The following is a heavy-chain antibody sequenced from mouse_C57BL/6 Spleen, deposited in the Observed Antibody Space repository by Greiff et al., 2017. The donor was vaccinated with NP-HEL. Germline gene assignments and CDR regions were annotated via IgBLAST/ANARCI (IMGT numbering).Heavy chain of an antibody. Sequence: VHLVESGAELVKPGASVKLSCKASGYTFTSYWMHWVKQRPGQGLEWIGYINPSSGYTKYNQKFKDKATLTADKSSSTAYMQLSSLTYEDSAVYYCTTGTDFDYWGQGTTLTVSS. CDR1: GYTFTSYW. CDR3: TTGTDFDY. CDR2: INPSSGYT. J-gene: IGHJ2*01. D-gene: IGHD4-1*01. V-gene: IGHV1-7*01.